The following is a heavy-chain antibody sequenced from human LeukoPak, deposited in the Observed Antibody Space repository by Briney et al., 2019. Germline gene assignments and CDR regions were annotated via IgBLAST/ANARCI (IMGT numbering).Heavy chain of an antibody. D-gene: IGHD5-18*01. CDR1: GGSVSSGSYY. V-gene: IGHV4-61*01. CDR2: IYYSGST. J-gene: IGHJ4*02. Sequence: SETLSLTCTVSGGSVSSGSYYWSWIRQPPGKGLEWIGYIYYSGSTNYNPSLKSRVTISVDTSKNQFSLKLSSVTAADTAVYYCARGGIQLWTFADYWGQGTLVTVSS. CDR3: ARGGIQLWTFADY.